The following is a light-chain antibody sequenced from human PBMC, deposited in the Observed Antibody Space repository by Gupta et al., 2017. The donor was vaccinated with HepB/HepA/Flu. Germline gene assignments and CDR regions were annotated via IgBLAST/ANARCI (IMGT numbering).Light chain of an antibody. CDR2: GKN. CDR1: SLRSYY. J-gene: IGLJ2*01. CDR3: NSRDSSGNHVV. Sequence: SSELPPAPAVSVALGRTVRITCQGDSLRSYYGSWYQQKPGQAPVLVIYGKNNRPSGIPDRFSGSSSGNTASLTITGAQAEDEADYYCNSRDSSGNHVVFGGGTMLTVL. V-gene: IGLV3-19*01.